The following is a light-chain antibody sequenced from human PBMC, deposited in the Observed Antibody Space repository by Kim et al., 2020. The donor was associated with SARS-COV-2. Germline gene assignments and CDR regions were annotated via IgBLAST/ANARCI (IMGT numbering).Light chain of an antibody. Sequence: LSPGERATLSCRASQSVSSNSLSWYQQQPGRAPRLLIYGASSRATGIPDRFSGGGSGTDFTLTISRLEAEDFAVYYCQQYGDSPYTFGQGTKLEI. V-gene: IGKV3-20*01. CDR3: QQYGDSPYT. CDR1: QSVSSNS. J-gene: IGKJ2*01. CDR2: GAS.